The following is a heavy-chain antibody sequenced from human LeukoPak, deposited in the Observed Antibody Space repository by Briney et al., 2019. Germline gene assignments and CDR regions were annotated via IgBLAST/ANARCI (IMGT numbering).Heavy chain of an antibody. J-gene: IGHJ4*02. V-gene: IGHV1-18*01. CDR2: ISAYNGNT. Sequence: ASVKVSCKASGYTFTSYGISWVRQAPGQGLEWMGWISAYNGNTNYAQKLQGRATMTTDTSTSTAYMELRSLRSDDTAVYYCAFSPSSWDALDYWGQGTLVTVSS. CDR1: GYTFTSYG. D-gene: IGHD6-13*01. CDR3: AFSPSSWDALDY.